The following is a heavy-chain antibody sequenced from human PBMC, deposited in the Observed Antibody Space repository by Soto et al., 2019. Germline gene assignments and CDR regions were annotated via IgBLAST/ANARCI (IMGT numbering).Heavy chain of an antibody. J-gene: IGHJ5*02. CDR2: IWYDGSNK. Sequence: GGSLRLSCAATGFTFNTYGMHWVRQAPGKGLEWVAVIWYDGSNKYYADSVKGRFTISRDNSKNTVYLQMNSLRAEDTAVYYCARESSGWRLDPWGQGTLVTVSS. CDR3: ARESSGWRLDP. D-gene: IGHD6-19*01. CDR1: GFTFNTYG. V-gene: IGHV3-33*01.